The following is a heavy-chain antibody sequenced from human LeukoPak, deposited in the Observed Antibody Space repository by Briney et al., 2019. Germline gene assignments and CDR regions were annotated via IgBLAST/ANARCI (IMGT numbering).Heavy chain of an antibody. Sequence: PSETLSLTCAVYGGSFSGYYWSWIRQPPGKGLEWIGEINHSGSTNYNPSLKSRVTISVDTSKNQFSLKLSSVTAADTAVYYCARGESKKYSSGWYRGLFDYWGQGTLVTVSS. CDR3: ARGESKKYSSGWYRGLFDY. V-gene: IGHV4-34*01. CDR2: INHSGST. J-gene: IGHJ4*02. D-gene: IGHD6-19*01. CDR1: GGSFSGYY.